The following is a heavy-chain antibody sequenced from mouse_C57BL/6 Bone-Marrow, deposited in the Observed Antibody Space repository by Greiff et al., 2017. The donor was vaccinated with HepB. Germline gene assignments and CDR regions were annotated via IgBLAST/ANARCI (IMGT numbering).Heavy chain of an antibody. V-gene: IGHV2-5*01. D-gene: IGHD3-3*01. CDR1: GFSLTSYG. J-gene: IGHJ3*01. CDR2: IWSGGST. CDR3: AKGAGSWFAY. Sequence: QVQLQQSGPGLVQPSQSLSITCTVSGFSLTSYGVHWVRQSPGKGLEWLGVIWSGGSTDYNAAFMSRLSITKDNSKSHVFVKRNSRRDDDTAIYDCAKGAGSWFAYWGPGTLVTVSA.